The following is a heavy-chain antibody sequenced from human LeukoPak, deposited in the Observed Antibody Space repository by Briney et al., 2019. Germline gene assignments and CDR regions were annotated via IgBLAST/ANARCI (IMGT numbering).Heavy chain of an antibody. CDR2: ISGSGGST. CDR1: GFTFSSYA. D-gene: IGHD4-17*01. V-gene: IGHV3-23*01. J-gene: IGHJ4*02. Sequence: PGGSLRLSCAASGFTFSSYAMSWVRQAPGKGLKWVSAISGSGGSTYYADSVKGRFTTSRDNSKNTLYLQMNSLRAEDTAVYYCAKVSGSHDYGDYEGPDYWGQGTLVTVSS. CDR3: AKVSGSHDYGDYEGPDY.